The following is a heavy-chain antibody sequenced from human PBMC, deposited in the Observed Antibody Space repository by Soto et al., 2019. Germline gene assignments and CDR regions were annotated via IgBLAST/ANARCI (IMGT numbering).Heavy chain of an antibody. V-gene: IGHV4-39*01. Sequence: SETLSLTCTVSGGSISSSSYYWGWIRQPPGKGLEWIGSIYYSGSTYYNPSLKSRVTISVDTSKNQFSLKLSSVTAADTAVYYCARPDCSGGSCYSGLLYFDYWGQGTLVTVSS. CDR1: GGSISSSSYY. D-gene: IGHD2-15*01. J-gene: IGHJ4*02. CDR2: IYYSGST. CDR3: ARPDCSGGSCYSGLLYFDY.